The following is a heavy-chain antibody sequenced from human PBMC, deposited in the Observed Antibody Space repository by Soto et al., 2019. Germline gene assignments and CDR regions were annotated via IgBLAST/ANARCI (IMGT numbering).Heavy chain of an antibody. Sequence: QEQLVESGGGLVKPGGSLRLSCAASGFTFSDYSMSWIRQAPGKGLEWISYIRSTDSSIFYADSVKGRFTISRDNARSSLYLPMDSLRAEDTAVYYCARRSAVTTSHSFDIWGQGTMVTASS. J-gene: IGHJ3*02. V-gene: IGHV3-11*01. CDR2: IRSTDSSI. CDR1: GFTFSDYS. D-gene: IGHD1-26*01. CDR3: ARRSAVTTSHSFDI.